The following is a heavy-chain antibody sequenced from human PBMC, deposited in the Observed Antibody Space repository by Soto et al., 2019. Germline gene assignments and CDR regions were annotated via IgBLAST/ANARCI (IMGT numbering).Heavy chain of an antibody. V-gene: IGHV3-21*01. D-gene: IGHD5-12*01. J-gene: IGHJ4*02. Sequence: PGGSLRLSCAVSGFTFSTYTMNWVRQAPGKGLEWVSSISSSSSYIYYADSVKGRFTISRDSAKNSLYLQMNSLRAEDTAMYYCARGYSGYASSHDFWGQGALVTVSS. CDR3: ARGYSGYASSHDF. CDR2: ISSSSSYI. CDR1: GFTFSTYT.